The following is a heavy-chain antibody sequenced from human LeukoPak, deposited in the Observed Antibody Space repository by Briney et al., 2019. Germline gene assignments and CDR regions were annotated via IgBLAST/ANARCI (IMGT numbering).Heavy chain of an antibody. Sequence: NPSETLSLTCAVSGGSISSSNWWSWVRQPPGKGLEWIGEIYHSGSTNYNPSLKSRVTISVDKSKNQFSLKLSSVTAADTAIYYCARPNSGSLTDAFDIWGQGTLVTVSS. CDR1: GGSISSSNW. D-gene: IGHD1-26*01. V-gene: IGHV4-4*02. CDR3: ARPNSGSLTDAFDI. CDR2: IYHSGST. J-gene: IGHJ3*02.